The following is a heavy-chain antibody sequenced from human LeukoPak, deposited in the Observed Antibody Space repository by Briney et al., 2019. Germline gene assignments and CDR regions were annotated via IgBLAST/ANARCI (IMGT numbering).Heavy chain of an antibody. CDR3: ARGEVGATPADY. CDR2: IYYSGST. Sequence: SETLSLTCTVSGGSISSSSYYWRWIRQPPGKGLEWIGYIYYSGSTNYNPSLKSRVTISVDTSKNQFSLKLSSVTAADTAVYYCARGEVGATPADYWGQGTLVTVSS. D-gene: IGHD1-26*01. CDR1: GGSISSSSYY. J-gene: IGHJ4*02. V-gene: IGHV4-61*01.